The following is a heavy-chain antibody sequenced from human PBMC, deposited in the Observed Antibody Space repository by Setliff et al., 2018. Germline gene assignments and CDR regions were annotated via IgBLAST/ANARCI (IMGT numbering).Heavy chain of an antibody. CDR3: AREAPGYAFDI. J-gene: IGHJ3*02. CDR2: IYYSGST. Sequence: SETLSLTCTVSGGSISSGDYYWSWIRQPPGKGLEWIGYIYYSGSTYYNPSLKSRVTISVDTSKNQFSLKLSSVTAADTAVYYCAREAPGYAFDIWGQGTRVTVS. CDR1: GGSISSGDYY. V-gene: IGHV4-30-4*08. D-gene: IGHD1-1*01.